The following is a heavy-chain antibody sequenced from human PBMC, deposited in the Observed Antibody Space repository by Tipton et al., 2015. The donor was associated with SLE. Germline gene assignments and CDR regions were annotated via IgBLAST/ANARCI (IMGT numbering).Heavy chain of an antibody. CDR2: ISSSSSYI. V-gene: IGHV3-21*01. CDR3: AREDHSTYIY. J-gene: IGHJ4*02. Sequence: SLRLSCAASGFNFNDYSMNWVRQAPGKGLEWVSSISSSSSYISYADSVKGRFTISRDNAKNSLFLQMNSLRVEDTAVYYCAREDHSTYIYWGQGTLLTVSS. CDR1: GFNFNDYS. D-gene: IGHD4-11*01.